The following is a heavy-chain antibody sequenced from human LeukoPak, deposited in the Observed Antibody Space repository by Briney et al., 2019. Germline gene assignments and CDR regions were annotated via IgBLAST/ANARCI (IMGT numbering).Heavy chain of an antibody. CDR3: ARSGHRRYYYASGPDY. CDR1: GYTFTNYG. D-gene: IGHD3-10*01. V-gene: IGHV1-18*01. Sequence: ASVKVSCKASGYTFTNYGSSWVRQAPGQGLEWMGWISTYNGNTKYTQNLQGRVTMTTDTSTSTAYMDLTSLRSDDTAVYYCARSGHRRYYYASGPDYWGQGTLVTVSS. CDR2: ISTYNGNT. J-gene: IGHJ4*02.